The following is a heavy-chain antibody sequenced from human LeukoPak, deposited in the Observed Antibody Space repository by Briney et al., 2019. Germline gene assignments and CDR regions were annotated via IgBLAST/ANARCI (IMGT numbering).Heavy chain of an antibody. Sequence: GGSLRLSCTASGFXFSVYAMSWLRQPPGKGLEWVSTINANSGTTSYAASVRGRFTISRDNSKNTFYLQLNTLRADDTATYYCAKPISGGLAVTADWFHPWGQGTLVVVSS. J-gene: IGHJ5*01. D-gene: IGHD6-19*01. V-gene: IGHV3-23*01. CDR2: INANSGTT. CDR3: AKPISGGLAVTADWFHP. CDR1: GFXFSVYA.